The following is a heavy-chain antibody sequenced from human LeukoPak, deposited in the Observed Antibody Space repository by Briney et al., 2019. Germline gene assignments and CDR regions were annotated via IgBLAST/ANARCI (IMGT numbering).Heavy chain of an antibody. Sequence: SETLSLTCAVSGYSISSGYYWGWIRQSPGEGLEWIGSIYHSGSTYYNPSLKSRVTISVDTSKNQFSLKLSSVNAADTAVYYCARDRNSYGSYYFDYWGQGTLVTVSS. CDR3: ARDRNSYGSYYFDY. J-gene: IGHJ4*02. CDR1: GYSISSGYY. D-gene: IGHD5-18*01. V-gene: IGHV4-38-2*02. CDR2: IYHSGST.